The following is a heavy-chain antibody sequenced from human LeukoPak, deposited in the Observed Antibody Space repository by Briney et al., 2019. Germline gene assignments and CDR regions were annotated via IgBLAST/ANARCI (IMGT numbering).Heavy chain of an antibody. Sequence: GGSLRLSCVASAFNFSDYCMNWVRQAPGKGLEWVSSISSSSSYIYYADSVKGRFTISRDNAKNSLYLQMNSLRAEDTAVYYCARDAPHYYDSSGHVNDAFDIWGQGTMVTVSS. CDR2: ISSSSSYI. V-gene: IGHV3-21*01. D-gene: IGHD3-22*01. J-gene: IGHJ3*02. CDR1: AFNFSDYC. CDR3: ARDAPHYYDSSGHVNDAFDI.